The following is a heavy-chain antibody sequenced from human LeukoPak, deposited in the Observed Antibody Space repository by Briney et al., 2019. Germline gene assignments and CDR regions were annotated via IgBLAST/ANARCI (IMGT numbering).Heavy chain of an antibody. CDR3: ARDSAAAGSLDY. J-gene: IGHJ4*02. Sequence: GGSLRLSCAASGFTFSSYWISWVRQAPGKGLEWVANIKQDGSEKYYVDSVKGRFTISRDNAKNSLYLQMNSLRAEDTAVYYCARDSAAAGSLDYWGQGTLVTVSS. V-gene: IGHV3-7*01. CDR2: IKQDGSEK. CDR1: GFTFSSYW. D-gene: IGHD6-13*01.